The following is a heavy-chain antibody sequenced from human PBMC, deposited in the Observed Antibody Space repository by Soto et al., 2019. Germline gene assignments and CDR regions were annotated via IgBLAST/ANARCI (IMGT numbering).Heavy chain of an antibody. CDR1: GYTFSNFR. D-gene: IGHD6-13*01. Sequence: GESLKISCQCSGYTFSNFRIGWVRQLPGRGLEWMGIIYPGDQETRYSPSFHGKVTISADKSINTAYLQWNSLGASDTAFYFCARSPRSSPYFDYWGQGALVTVSS. J-gene: IGHJ4*02. CDR3: ARSPRSSPYFDY. CDR2: IYPGDQET. V-gene: IGHV5-51*01.